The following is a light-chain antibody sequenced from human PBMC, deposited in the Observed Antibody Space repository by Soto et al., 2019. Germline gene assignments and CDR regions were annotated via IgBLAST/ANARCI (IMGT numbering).Light chain of an antibody. J-gene: IGLJ1*01. CDR3: AAWDDSLNGYV. CDR2: SNN. V-gene: IGLV1-44*01. Sequence: QSVLTQPPSASGTPGQRVTISCYGSSSNIGSNTVNWYQQLPGTDTKLLIYSNNQRPSGVPDRFSGSKSGTSDSLAISGLQAEDEADYYCAAWDDSLNGYVFGTGTKLTVL. CDR1: SSNIGSNT.